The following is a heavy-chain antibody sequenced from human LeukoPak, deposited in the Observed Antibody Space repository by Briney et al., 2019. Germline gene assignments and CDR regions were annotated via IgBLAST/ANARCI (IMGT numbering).Heavy chain of an antibody. Sequence: SETLSLTCTVSGGSISSSSYYWGWIRQPPGKGLEWIGSIYYSGSTYYSPSLKSRVTISVDTSKNQFSLKLSSVTAADTAVYYCARHYGDYIEPFDYWGQGTLVSVSS. CDR2: IYYSGST. CDR3: ARHYGDYIEPFDY. J-gene: IGHJ4*02. D-gene: IGHD4-17*01. V-gene: IGHV4-39*01. CDR1: GGSISSSSYY.